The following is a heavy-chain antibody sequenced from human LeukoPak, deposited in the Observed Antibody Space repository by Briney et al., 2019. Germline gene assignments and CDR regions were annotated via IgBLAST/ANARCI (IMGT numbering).Heavy chain of an antibody. J-gene: IGHJ5*02. D-gene: IGHD1-7*01. CDR3: ARDRGVITGTGNWFDP. Sequence: GGSLRLSCAASGFTFSSYAMHWVRQAPGKGLEWVAFISYDGSNKYYADSVKGRFTITRDNSKNTLYLQMNSLRAEDTAVYYCARDRGVITGTGNWFDPWGQGTLVTVSS. CDR1: GFTFSSYA. V-gene: IGHV3-30-3*01. CDR2: ISYDGSNK.